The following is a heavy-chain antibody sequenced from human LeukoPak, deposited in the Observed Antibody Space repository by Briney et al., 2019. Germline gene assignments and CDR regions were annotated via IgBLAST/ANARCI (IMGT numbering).Heavy chain of an antibody. J-gene: IGHJ3*02. V-gene: IGHV3-7*01. CDR2: IKQDGSEK. D-gene: IGHD4-11*01. Sequence: GGSLRLSCAASGFTFDDYGMNWVRQAPGKGLEWVANIKQDGSEKYYVDSVKGRFTISRDNAKNSLYLQMNSLRAEDTAVYYCAREGTGYSNYVHAFDIWGQGTMVTVSS. CDR1: GFTFDDYG. CDR3: AREGTGYSNYVHAFDI.